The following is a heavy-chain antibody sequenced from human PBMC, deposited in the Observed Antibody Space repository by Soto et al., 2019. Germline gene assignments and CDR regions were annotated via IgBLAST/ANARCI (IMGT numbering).Heavy chain of an antibody. Sequence: QVQLVEYGGGVVQPGRSLRLSCAASGFTFSRYTMHWVRQAPGKGLERMAFISDDENNKYYADSVKGQFTISRDNSKNTLYHQKNSLRTDDTAVYYCSRGDEGGSDCYLGDWGQGTRVTVSA. J-gene: IGHJ4*02. D-gene: IGHD3-16*02. CDR1: GFTFSRYT. CDR3: SRGDEGGSDCYLGD. V-gene: IGHV3-30-3*01. CDR2: ISDDENNK.